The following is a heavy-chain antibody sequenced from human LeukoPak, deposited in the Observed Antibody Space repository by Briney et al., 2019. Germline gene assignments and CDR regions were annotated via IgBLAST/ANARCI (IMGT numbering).Heavy chain of an antibody. J-gene: IGHJ6*02. Sequence: GGSLRLSCAASGFSFSSYWMNWVRQAPGKGLEWVAKINQDGSEKYFVDSVKGRFTISRDNAKNSLYLQMNRLRAEDTAVYYCARDWCSSTSCYIRYGMDLWGQGTTVTVSS. CDR1: GFSFSSYW. V-gene: IGHV3-7*01. D-gene: IGHD2-2*02. CDR3: ARDWCSSTSCYIRYGMDL. CDR2: INQDGSEK.